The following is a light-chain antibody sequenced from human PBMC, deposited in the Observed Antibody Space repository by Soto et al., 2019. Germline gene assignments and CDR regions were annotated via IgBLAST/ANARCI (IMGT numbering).Light chain of an antibody. CDR1: QSVSSSY. CDR2: GAS. CDR3: QQYGSSPFT. V-gene: IGKV3-20*01. J-gene: IGKJ3*01. Sequence: SVFSQSPDTLSFSPGERATLSCRASQSVSSSYLTWYQQKPGQAPRLLIYGASSRATGIPDRFSGSGSGTDFTLTISRLEPEDFAVYYCQQYGSSPFTFGPGTKVDI.